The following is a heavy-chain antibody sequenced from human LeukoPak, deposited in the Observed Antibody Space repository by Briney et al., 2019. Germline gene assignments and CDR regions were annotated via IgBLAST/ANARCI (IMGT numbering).Heavy chain of an antibody. CDR2: ISGRGGTT. D-gene: IGHD3-22*01. CDR1: GFTFSSYA. Sequence: GGSQPLPYPASGFTFSSYAMRWVRQAPGHELDCNAIISGRGGTTYYEDAVKGRFTISRDNSKNTVYLQMERLRAEDTAVYYCARVYYYYDSSGILTLYFDYWGQGTLVTVSS. CDR3: ARVYYYYDSSGILTLYFDY. V-gene: IGHV3-23*01. J-gene: IGHJ4*02.